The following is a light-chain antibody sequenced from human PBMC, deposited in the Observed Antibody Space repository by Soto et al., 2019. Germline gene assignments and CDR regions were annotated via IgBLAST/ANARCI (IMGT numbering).Light chain of an antibody. V-gene: IGKV1-9*01. CDR1: QGISSY. J-gene: IGKJ4*01. CDR2: AAS. Sequence: DIQLTQSPSFLSASVGDRVTITCRASQGISSYLAWYQQKPGKAPKLLIYAASTLQSGVPSRFSGSGSGTEFTLTISSLQSEDFATYYCQRLNSYPLTFGGGTTVEIK. CDR3: QRLNSYPLT.